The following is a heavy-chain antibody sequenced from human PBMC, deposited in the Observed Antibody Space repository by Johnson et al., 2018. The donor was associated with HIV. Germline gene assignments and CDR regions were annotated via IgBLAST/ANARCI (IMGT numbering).Heavy chain of an antibody. J-gene: IGHJ3*02. CDR3: AKVGGYSGYGHLEAFDI. D-gene: IGHD5-12*01. V-gene: IGHV3-9*01. CDR1: GFTVSSNY. CDR2: ITWNSGDI. Sequence: VQLVESGGGLVQPGGSLRLSCAASGFTVSSNYMSWVRQAPGKGLEWVSGITWNSGDIAYADSVKGRFTISRDNAKNSLYLQMNSLRAEDTALYYCAKVGGYSGYGHLEAFDIWGQGTMVTVSS.